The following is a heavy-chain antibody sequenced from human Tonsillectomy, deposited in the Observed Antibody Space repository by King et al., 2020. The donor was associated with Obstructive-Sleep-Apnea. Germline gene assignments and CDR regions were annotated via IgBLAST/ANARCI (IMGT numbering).Heavy chain of an antibody. V-gene: IGHV3-9*01. Sequence: VQLVESGGGLVQPGRSLRLSCAASGFTFDDYAMHWVRQAPGKGLEWVSGISWNSGSIGYADSVKGRFTISRDNAKNSLYLQMNSLRAEDTALYYCAKDATGNSSSGLNWFDPWGQGTLVTVSS. CDR1: GFTFDDYA. J-gene: IGHJ5*02. CDR2: ISWNSGSI. CDR3: AKDATGNSSSGLNWFDP. D-gene: IGHD6-13*01.